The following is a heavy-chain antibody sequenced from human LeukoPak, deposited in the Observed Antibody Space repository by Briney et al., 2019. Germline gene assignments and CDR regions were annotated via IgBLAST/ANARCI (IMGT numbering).Heavy chain of an antibody. D-gene: IGHD4-17*01. CDR1: GFSFSSFA. J-gene: IGHJ5*02. V-gene: IGHV3-23*01. CDR3: TVFGDSNR. Sequence: GGSLRLSCAASGFSFSSFAMAWVRQATGMGLEWVSAIHSSGATCYADSVKGRFTISRDTSKNTLYLQISSLRVEDTAVYYCTVFGDSNRWGQGTLVTVSS. CDR2: IHSSGAT.